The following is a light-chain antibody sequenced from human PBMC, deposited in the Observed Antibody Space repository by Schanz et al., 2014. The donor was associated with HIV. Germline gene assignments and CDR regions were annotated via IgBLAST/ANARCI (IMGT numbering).Light chain of an antibody. Sequence: EIVLTQSPGTLSLSPGERATLSCRASQSVSSSYLAWYQQKPGQAPRLLIYGISNRATGIPARFSGSGSGTDFTLTISRVEPEDYAVYYCQQYGSSPWTFGQGTRVDIK. CDR3: QQYGSSPWT. V-gene: IGKV3-20*01. CDR1: QSVSSSY. J-gene: IGKJ1*01. CDR2: GIS.